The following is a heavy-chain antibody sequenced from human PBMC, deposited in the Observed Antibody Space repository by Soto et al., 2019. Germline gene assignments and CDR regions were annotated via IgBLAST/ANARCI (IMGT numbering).Heavy chain of an antibody. D-gene: IGHD4-17*01. CDR1: GFTFSSYA. V-gene: IGHV3-23*01. CDR2: ISGSGGST. CDR3: AKHDDYGGTEGYYYGMDV. Sequence: GGSLRLSCAASGFTFSSYAMSWVRQAPGKGLEWVSAISGSGGSTYYADSVKGRFTISRDNSKNTLYLQMNSLRAEDTAVYYCAKHDDYGGTEGYYYGMDVWGRGITVTVSS. J-gene: IGHJ6*02.